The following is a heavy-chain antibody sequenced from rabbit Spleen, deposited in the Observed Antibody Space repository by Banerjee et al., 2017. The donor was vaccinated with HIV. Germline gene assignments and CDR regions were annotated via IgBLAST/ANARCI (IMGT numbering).Heavy chain of an antibody. D-gene: IGHD6-1*01. CDR1: GFSFTSDYD. Sequence: QEQLEESGGDLVKPEGSLTLTCTASGFSFTSDYDMCWVRQAPGKGLEWIACIYSNSGRAPYANWVKSRLTISKASSTTVTLQMTSVTGADTATYFCARDGRGAIYSYGDFNLWGPGTLVTVS. J-gene: IGHJ4*01. CDR3: ARDGRGAIYSYGDFNL. V-gene: IGHV1S45*01. CDR2: IYSNSGRA.